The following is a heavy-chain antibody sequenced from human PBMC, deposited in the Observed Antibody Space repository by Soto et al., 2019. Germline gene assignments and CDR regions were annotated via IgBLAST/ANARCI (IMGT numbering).Heavy chain of an antibody. CDR2: INSDGTKT. D-gene: IGHD2-2*01. CDR3: ARGYCSGTNCYYGMDV. J-gene: IGHJ6*02. Sequence: GGSLRLSCVASGFTFSSYAMHWVRQAPGKGLEYVSAINSDGTKTYYSDSVKGRFTISRDDSKNTVYLQMGSLRTDDMAVYHCARGYCSGTNCYYGMDVWGQGTTVTSP. V-gene: IGHV3-64*02. CDR1: GFTFSSYA.